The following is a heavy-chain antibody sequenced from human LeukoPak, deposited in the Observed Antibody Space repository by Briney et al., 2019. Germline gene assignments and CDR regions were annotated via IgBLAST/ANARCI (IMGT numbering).Heavy chain of an antibody. D-gene: IGHD6-19*01. CDR2: ICYSGST. CDR1: GGSISSYY. CDR3: ARGTAVAAWIDY. V-gene: IGHV4-59*01. Sequence: SETLSLTCTVSGGSISSYYWSWIRQPPGKGLEWIGYICYSGSTNYNPSLKSRVTISVDTSKNQFSLKLSSVTAADTAVYYCARGTAVAAWIDYWGQGTLVTVSS. J-gene: IGHJ4*02.